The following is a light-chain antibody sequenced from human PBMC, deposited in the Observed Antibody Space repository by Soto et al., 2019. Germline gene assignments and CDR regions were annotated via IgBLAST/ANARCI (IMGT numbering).Light chain of an antibody. CDR2: GVS. CDR1: RSLSSDY. J-gene: IGKJ1*01. Sequence: IVLMQSPDTLSLSPGERATLSCRASRSLSSDYLAWYQQKPGQAPRLLIYGVSSRAPGIPDRFRGSGSGTDFTLTISRLEPEDFAVYYCHQYGSSAWTFGQGGKV. V-gene: IGKV3-20*01. CDR3: HQYGSSAWT.